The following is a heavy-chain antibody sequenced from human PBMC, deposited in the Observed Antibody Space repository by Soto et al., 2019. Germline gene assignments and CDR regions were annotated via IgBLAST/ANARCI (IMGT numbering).Heavy chain of an antibody. CDR2: INPSGGST. V-gene: IGHV1-46*01. CDR1: GYTFTSYY. D-gene: IGHD5-18*01. Sequence: GASVKVSCKASGYTFTSYYMPXVRQAPGQGLEWMGIINPSGGSTSYAQKFQGRVTMTRDTSTSTVYMELSSLRSEDTAVYYCARDKGSLGGHNEPFGYWGQGTLVPSPQ. J-gene: IGHJ4*02. CDR3: ARDKGSLGGHNEPFGY.